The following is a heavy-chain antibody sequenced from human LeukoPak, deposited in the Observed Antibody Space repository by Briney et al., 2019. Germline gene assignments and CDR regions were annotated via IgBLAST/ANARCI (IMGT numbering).Heavy chain of an antibody. CDR1: GFTFGDYA. CDR3: ARDFRNGYFDY. J-gene: IGHJ4*02. D-gene: IGHD1-1*01. CDR2: ISYDGSKK. Sequence: GGSLRLSCAASGFTFGDYAIHWVRQAPGKGLEWVAFISYDGSKKYYTDSVKGRFTISRDNFKNSLYLQMNSLRVEDTAVYYCARDFRNGYFDYWGQGTLVSVSS. V-gene: IGHV3-30-3*01.